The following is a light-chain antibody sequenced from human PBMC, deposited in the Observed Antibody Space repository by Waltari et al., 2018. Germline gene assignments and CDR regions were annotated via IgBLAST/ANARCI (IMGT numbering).Light chain of an antibody. CDR3: QVWESSSDHYV. J-gene: IGLJ1*01. CDR1: NIGSKS. V-gene: IGLV3-21*01. Sequence: SYVLTQPPSVSVAPGKTARISCEATNIGSKSVHWYQQHPGQAPVLVIHSDSDRPSGSPERFSGANSGNTATLTISRVEAGDEADYYCQVWESSSDHYVFGTGTKVTVL. CDR2: SDS.